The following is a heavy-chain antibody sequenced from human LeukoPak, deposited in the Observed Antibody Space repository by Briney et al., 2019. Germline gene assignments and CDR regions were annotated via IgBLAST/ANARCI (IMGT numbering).Heavy chain of an antibody. V-gene: IGHV3-9*01. Sequence: AGGSLRLPCAASGFTFDDYAMHWVRQAPGKGLEWVSRITWNSGSIDYADSVKGRFTISRDNAKNSLYLQMNNLRAEDTALYYCAKDMRGAAGLDYWGQGTLVTVSS. CDR3: AKDMRGAAGLDY. J-gene: IGHJ4*02. CDR2: ITWNSGSI. D-gene: IGHD6-13*01. CDR1: GFTFDDYA.